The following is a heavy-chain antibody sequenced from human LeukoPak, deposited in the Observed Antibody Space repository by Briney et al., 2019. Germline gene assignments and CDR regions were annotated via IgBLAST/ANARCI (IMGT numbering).Heavy chain of an antibody. Sequence: GGSLRLSCAASGFTFSDYYMSWIRQAPGRGLEWVSYISSSGSTIYYADSVKGRFTISRDNAKNSLYLQMNSLRAEDTAVYYCARDRAAGTPSFDYWGQGALVTVSS. CDR3: ARDRAAGTPSFDY. V-gene: IGHV3-11*01. CDR2: ISSSGSTI. CDR1: GFTFSDYY. J-gene: IGHJ4*02. D-gene: IGHD6-13*01.